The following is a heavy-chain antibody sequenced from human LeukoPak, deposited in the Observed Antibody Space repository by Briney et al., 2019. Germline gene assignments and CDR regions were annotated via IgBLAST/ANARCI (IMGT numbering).Heavy chain of an antibody. CDR3: VCGKGSSGWCY. CDR2: ISGSGDNT. Sequence: GSLRLSCAASGFTLSSYAMNWVHQAPGKGLEWVSGISGSGDNTNYADSVKGRFTISRDNSKNTLHLQMNSLRVEDRAIYYCVCGKGSSGWCYWGQGTLVTVSS. CDR1: GFTLSSYA. V-gene: IGHV3-23*01. J-gene: IGHJ4*02. D-gene: IGHD6-19*01.